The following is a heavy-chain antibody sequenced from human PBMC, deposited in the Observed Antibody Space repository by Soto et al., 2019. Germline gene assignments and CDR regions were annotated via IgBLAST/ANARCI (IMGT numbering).Heavy chain of an antibody. V-gene: IGHV1-69*01. D-gene: IGHD3-22*01. CDR1: GGTFSSYA. CDR2: IIPIFGTA. Sequence: QVQLVQSGAEVKKPGSSVKVSCKASGGTFSSYAISWVRQAPGQGLEWMGGIIPIFGTANYAQKFQGRVTISADESRSTADMGRSSLSSEDTAVYYCARDLAPSFGGYHYYYYGMDVWGQGTTVTVSS. J-gene: IGHJ6*02. CDR3: ARDLAPSFGGYHYYYYGMDV.